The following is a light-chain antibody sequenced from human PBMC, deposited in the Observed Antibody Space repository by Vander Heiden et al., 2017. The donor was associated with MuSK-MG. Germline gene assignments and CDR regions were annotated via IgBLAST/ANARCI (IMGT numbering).Light chain of an antibody. CDR2: DAS. CDR3: QQRSNWPPIT. Sequence: IVLTQSPATMSFSPGERATLSCRASQSVSSYLAWYQQKPGQAPRLLIYDASNRATGIPARFSGSGSGTDFTLTISSLEPEDFAVYYCQQRSNWPPITFGQGTRLE. V-gene: IGKV3-11*01. CDR1: QSVSSY. J-gene: IGKJ5*01.